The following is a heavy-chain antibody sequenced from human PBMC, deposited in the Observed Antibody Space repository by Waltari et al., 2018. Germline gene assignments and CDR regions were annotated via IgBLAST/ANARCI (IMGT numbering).Heavy chain of an antibody. Sequence: QVQLQESGPGLVKPSETLSLTCTVSGGSISSYYWSWIRQPPGKGLEWIGYIYYSGSTNYNPSLKSRVTISVYTSKNQFSLKLSSVTAADTAVYYCARGVVVPAGYYYMDVWGKGTTVTISS. J-gene: IGHJ6*03. CDR1: GGSISSYY. V-gene: IGHV4-59*01. D-gene: IGHD2-2*01. CDR3: ARGVVVPAGYYYMDV. CDR2: IYYSGST.